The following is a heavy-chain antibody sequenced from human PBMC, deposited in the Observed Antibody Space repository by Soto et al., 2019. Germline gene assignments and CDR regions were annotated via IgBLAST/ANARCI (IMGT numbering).Heavy chain of an antibody. D-gene: IGHD2-21*01. CDR3: ARAALKGFHY. Sequence: VQLVESGGGLVQPGGSLRLSCAASGFTFSDYWMTWVRQAPGKGLEWVANIKHTGTETYYVDSVKGRFTFSRDNAKKVLFLKMDSMRAEDTAVYYCARAALKGFHYWGQGTLVTVSS. CDR1: GFTFSDYW. J-gene: IGHJ4*02. V-gene: IGHV3-7*01. CDR2: IKHTGTET.